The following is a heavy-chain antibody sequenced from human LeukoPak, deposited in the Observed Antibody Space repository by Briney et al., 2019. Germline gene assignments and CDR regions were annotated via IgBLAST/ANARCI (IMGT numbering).Heavy chain of an antibody. CDR2: IYYTGST. CDR1: GGSISSTSYY. V-gene: IGHV4-61*05. Sequence: SETLSLTCSVSGGSISSTSYYWGWIRQPPGKGLEWIGYIYYTGSTNYNPSLKSRVTMSVDTSKNQFSLNLKSVTPEDTAVYYCARNLIPEQLVLNFWGQGTLVTVSS. D-gene: IGHD6-13*01. J-gene: IGHJ4*02. CDR3: ARNLIPEQLVLNF.